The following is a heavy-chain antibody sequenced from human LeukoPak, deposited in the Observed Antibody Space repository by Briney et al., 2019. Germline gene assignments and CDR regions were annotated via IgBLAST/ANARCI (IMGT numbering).Heavy chain of an antibody. Sequence: TLSLTCTVSGGSISSGGYYWSWIRQPAGKGLEWIGRIYTSGSTNYNPSLKSRVTMSVDTSKNQFSLKLSSVTAADTAVYYCAGESHSWDYWGQGTLVTVSS. D-gene: IGHD2-15*01. V-gene: IGHV4-61*02. CDR1: GGSISSGGYY. J-gene: IGHJ4*02. CDR3: AGESHSWDY. CDR2: IYTSGST.